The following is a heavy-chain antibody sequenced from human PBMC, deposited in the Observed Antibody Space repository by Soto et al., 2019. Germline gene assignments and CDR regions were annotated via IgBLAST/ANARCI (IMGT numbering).Heavy chain of an antibody. CDR2: ISGSADNT. Sequence: PGGSLRLSCAASGFTFSNYGMNWVRQAPGKGLEWVSGISGSADNTFYADSVKGRFTIPRDNSKSTLFLQMNSLRAEDTALYYCAKDSDTKRGPDYWGQGTLVTVSS. D-gene: IGHD3-10*01. J-gene: IGHJ4*02. CDR1: GFTFSNYG. CDR3: AKDSDTKRGPDY. V-gene: IGHV3-23*01.